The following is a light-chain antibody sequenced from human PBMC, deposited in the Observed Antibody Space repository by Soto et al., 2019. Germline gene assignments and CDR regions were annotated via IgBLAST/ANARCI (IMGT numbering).Light chain of an antibody. CDR3: HQRQSGPRT. CDR2: YTS. J-gene: IGKJ1*01. CDR1: QYVGTR. Sequence: EIVLTQSPATLSSSPGETATLSCRASQYVGTRLAWYQHKPGQAPRLLIYYTSNRATGIPARFSGSGSGTDFTLTISSLATEDFAIYYCHQRQSGPRTFGQGTKVEIK. V-gene: IGKV3-11*01.